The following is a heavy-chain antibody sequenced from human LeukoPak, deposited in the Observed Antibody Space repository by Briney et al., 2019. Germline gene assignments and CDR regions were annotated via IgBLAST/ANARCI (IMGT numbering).Heavy chain of an antibody. V-gene: IGHV4-39*01. J-gene: IGHJ4*02. Sequence: KTSETLSLTCTVSGVSISSSNSYWGWIRQPPGKGLEWIGSIYYSGNTYYNASLKSQASISIDTSKNRFSLKLTSVTAADTAVYYCARQTGSGLFILPGGQGTLVTVSS. CDR2: IYYSGNT. CDR3: ARQTGSGLFILP. D-gene: IGHD3/OR15-3a*01. CDR1: GVSISSSNSY.